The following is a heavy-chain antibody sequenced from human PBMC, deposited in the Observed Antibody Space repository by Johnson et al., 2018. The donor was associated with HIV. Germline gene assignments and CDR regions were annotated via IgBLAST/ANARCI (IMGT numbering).Heavy chain of an antibody. V-gene: IGHV3-30*02. D-gene: IGHD3-22*01. CDR2: IRYDGSNK. Sequence: VQLVESGGGVVQPGRSLRLSCAASGFTFSSYAMHWVRQAPGKGLEWVAFIRYDGSNKYYADSVKGRFTISRDNSKNTLYLQMNSLRAEDTAVYYCARDQSSGPHDAFDIWGQGTMVTVS. CDR3: ARDQSSGPHDAFDI. CDR1: GFTFSSYA. J-gene: IGHJ3*02.